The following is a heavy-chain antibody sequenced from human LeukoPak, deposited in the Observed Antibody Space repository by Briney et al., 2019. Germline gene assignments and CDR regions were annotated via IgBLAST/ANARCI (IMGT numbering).Heavy chain of an antibody. CDR3: ARVRVSPYSYGMDV. Sequence: SETLSLTCTVSGGSISSYYWSWIRQPPGKGLEWIGYIYYSGSTNYNPSLKSRVTISVDTSKNQFSLKLSSVTAADTAVYYCARVRVSPYSYGMDVWGQGTTVTVSS. J-gene: IGHJ6*02. V-gene: IGHV4-59*01. CDR1: GGSISSYY. D-gene: IGHD6-6*01. CDR2: IYYSGST.